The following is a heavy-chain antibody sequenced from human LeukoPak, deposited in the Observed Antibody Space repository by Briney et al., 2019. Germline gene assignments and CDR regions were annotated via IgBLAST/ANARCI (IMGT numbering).Heavy chain of an antibody. V-gene: IGHV3-23*01. J-gene: IGHJ6*02. Sequence: PGGSLRLSCAASGFTFSSYAMSWVRQAPGKGLEWVSAISGSGGSTYYADSVKGRFTISRDSSKNTLYLQMNSLRAGDTAVYYCAKDTTYYYDSSGRNYGMDVWGQGTTVTVSS. D-gene: IGHD3-22*01. CDR1: GFTFSSYA. CDR2: ISGSGGST. CDR3: AKDTTYYYDSSGRNYGMDV.